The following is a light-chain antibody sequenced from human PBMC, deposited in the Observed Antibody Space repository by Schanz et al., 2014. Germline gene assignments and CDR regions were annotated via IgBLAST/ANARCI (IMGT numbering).Light chain of an antibody. CDR2: EGS. CDR1: SSDVGGYNY. V-gene: IGLV2-14*01. J-gene: IGLJ2*01. Sequence: QSALTQPPSASGSPGQSVTISCTGTSSDVGGYNYVSWYQQHPGKAPKLMIYEGSKRPSGVSNRFSGSKSGNTASLTISGLLAEDEADYYCSSYRSSNTVVFGGGTKLTVL. CDR3: SSYRSSNTVV.